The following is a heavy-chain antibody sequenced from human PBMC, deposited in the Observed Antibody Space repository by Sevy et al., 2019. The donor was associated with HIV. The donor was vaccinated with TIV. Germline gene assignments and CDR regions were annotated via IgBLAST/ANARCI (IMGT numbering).Heavy chain of an antibody. CDR1: GYSFTSYW. Sequence: GESLKISCKGSGYSFTSYWIGWVRQMPGKGLEWMGIIYPGDSDTRYSPSFQGQVTISADKSISTAYLQWSSLKASHTAMYYCARLRYWSGGSCSNFDYWGQGTLVTVSS. V-gene: IGHV5-51*01. CDR3: ARLRYWSGGSCSNFDY. CDR2: IYPGDSDT. D-gene: IGHD2-15*01. J-gene: IGHJ4*02.